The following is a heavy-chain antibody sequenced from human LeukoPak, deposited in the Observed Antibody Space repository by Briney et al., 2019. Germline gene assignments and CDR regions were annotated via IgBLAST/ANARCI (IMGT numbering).Heavy chain of an antibody. CDR3: ARGPTYCGGDCYSYYYYYMDV. CDR1: GGSISSGGYY. CDR2: IYHSGGT. V-gene: IGHV4-30-2*01. D-gene: IGHD2-21*01. Sequence: SSETLSLTCTVSGGSISSGGYYWSWIRQPPGKGLDWIGYIYHSGGTYYNPSLKSRVTMSVDTSKNQFSLKLSSVTAADTAVYYCARGPTYCGGDCYSYYYYYMDVWGKGTTVTVSS. J-gene: IGHJ6*03.